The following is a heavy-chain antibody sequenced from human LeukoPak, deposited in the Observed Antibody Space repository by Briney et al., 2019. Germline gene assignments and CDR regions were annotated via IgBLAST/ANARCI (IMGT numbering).Heavy chain of an antibody. J-gene: IGHJ4*02. CDR1: GDSISSYY. Sequence: SETLSLTCTVSGDSISSYYWNWIRQPPGKGLEWIGYIYYSGSTNYNPSLKSRVTISVDTSNNQFSLKLSSVTAADTAVYYCARLYGDYVAPFDYWGQGTLVTVSS. V-gene: IGHV4-59*08. CDR2: IYYSGST. D-gene: IGHD4-17*01. CDR3: ARLYGDYVAPFDY.